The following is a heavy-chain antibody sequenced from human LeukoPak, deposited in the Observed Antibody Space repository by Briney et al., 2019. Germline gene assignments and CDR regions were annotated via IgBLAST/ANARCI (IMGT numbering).Heavy chain of an antibody. V-gene: IGHV3-21*01. CDR2: ISSSSSYI. CDR3: ASVKAYNDYVWGSYRTSWVFDY. CDR1: RFTFSSYS. D-gene: IGHD3-16*02. J-gene: IGHJ4*02. Sequence: GGSLRLSCAASRFTFSSYSMNWVRQAPGKGLEGVSSISSSSSYIYYADSVKGRFTISRDNAKNSLYLQMNSLRGEDTAVYYCASVKAYNDYVWGSYRTSWVFDYWGQGTLVTVSS.